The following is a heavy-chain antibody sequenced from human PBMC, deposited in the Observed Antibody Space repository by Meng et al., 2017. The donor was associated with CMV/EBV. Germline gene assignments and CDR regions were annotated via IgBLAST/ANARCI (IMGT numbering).Heavy chain of an antibody. CDR3: ARDLDFAY. CDR1: GGSISSSSYY. CDR2: IYYSGST. Sequence: QLQLQESGPGLVKPSEXLSLTCTVSGGSISSSSYYWGWIRQPPGKGLAWIGSIYYSGSTYYNPSLKSRVTISVDTSKNQFSLKLSSVTAADTAVYYCARDLDFAYWGQGTLVTVSS. V-gene: IGHV4-39*07. J-gene: IGHJ4*02.